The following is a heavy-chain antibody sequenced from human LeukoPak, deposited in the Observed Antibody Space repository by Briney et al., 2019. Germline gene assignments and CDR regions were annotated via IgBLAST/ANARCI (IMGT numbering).Heavy chain of an antibody. J-gene: IGHJ4*02. D-gene: IGHD2-2*02. CDR1: GGSISSGGYY. CDR2: IYYSGST. Sequence: SETLSLTCTVSGGSISSGGYYWSWIRQHPGKGLEWIGYIYYSGSTYYNPSLKSRVTISVDTSKNQFSLKLSSVTAADTAVYYCARGRPYCSSTSCYRGGGYLDYWGQGTLVTVSS. V-gene: IGHV4-31*03. CDR3: ARGRPYCSSTSCYRGGGYLDY.